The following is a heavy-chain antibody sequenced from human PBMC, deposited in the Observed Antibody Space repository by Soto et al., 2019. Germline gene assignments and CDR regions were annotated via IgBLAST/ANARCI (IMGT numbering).Heavy chain of an antibody. CDR1: GYTFTVYY. CDR3: ARGIAAAAARGMDV. Sequence: VASVKVTCTASGYTFTVYYMHWVRQAPGQGLEWMGWINPNSGGTNYAQKFQGWVTMTRDTSISTAYMELSRLRSDDTAVYYCARGIAAAAARGMDVWGQGTTVTVSS. J-gene: IGHJ6*02. D-gene: IGHD6-13*01. V-gene: IGHV1-2*04. CDR2: INPNSGGT.